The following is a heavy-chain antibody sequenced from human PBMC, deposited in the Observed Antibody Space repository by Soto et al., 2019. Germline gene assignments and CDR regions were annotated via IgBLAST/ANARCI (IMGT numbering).Heavy chain of an antibody. CDR3: ARDRHPYSTKYYFDY. D-gene: IGHD2-2*01. Sequence: PGGSLRLSCAASGFTFSTYAMNWVRQPPGKGLEWVSSISGSGAYTYYEDSVQGRFTISRDNSKNTLNLQMNSLRAEDTAVYYCARDRHPYSTKYYFDYWGQGTLVTVSS. J-gene: IGHJ4*02. CDR2: ISGSGAYT. V-gene: IGHV3-23*01. CDR1: GFTFSTYA.